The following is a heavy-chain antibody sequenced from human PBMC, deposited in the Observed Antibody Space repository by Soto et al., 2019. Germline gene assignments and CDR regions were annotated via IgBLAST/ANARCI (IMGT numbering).Heavy chain of an antibody. CDR1: GGTFSNYA. D-gene: IGHD2-15*01. V-gene: IGHV1-69*12. CDR3: ERGPDSAGYCDY. Sequence: QVRLVQSGAEVKKPGSSVKVSCKASGGTFSNYAISWVRQAPGQGIEWMGGIILPFGTPNYAPKFQGRVTITADDSMTTAYMELSGLRSEDTAVYYCERGPDSAGYCDYWGRGTLVTVSS. CDR2: IILPFGTP. J-gene: IGHJ4*02.